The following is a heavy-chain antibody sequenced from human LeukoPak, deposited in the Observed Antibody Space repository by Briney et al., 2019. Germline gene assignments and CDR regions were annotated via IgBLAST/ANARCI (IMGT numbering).Heavy chain of an antibody. Sequence: ASVKVSCKASGYTFTGYYMHCVRQAPGQGLEWIGWINPNSGGTNYAQKFQGRVTMTRDTSISTAYMELSRLRSDDTAVYYCAREGQGLPRNNYYGKGDAFDIWGQGTMVTVSS. CDR1: GYTFTGYY. J-gene: IGHJ3*02. V-gene: IGHV1-2*02. D-gene: IGHD3-10*01. CDR3: AREGQGLPRNNYYGKGDAFDI. CDR2: INPNSGGT.